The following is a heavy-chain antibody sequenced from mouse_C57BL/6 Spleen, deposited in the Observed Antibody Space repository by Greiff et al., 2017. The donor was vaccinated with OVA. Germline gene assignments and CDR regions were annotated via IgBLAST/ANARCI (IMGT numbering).Heavy chain of an antibody. V-gene: IGHV1-53*01. CDR2: INPSNGGT. CDR1: GYTFTSYW. D-gene: IGHD2-5*01. Sequence: QVQLQQPGAELVRPGSSVKLSCKASGYTFTSYWMHWVKQRPGQGLEWIGNINPSNGGTNYNEKFKSKATLTVDKSSSTAYMQLSSLTSEDSAVDYCARTYYSNYNYAMDYWGQGTSVTVSS. CDR3: ARTYYSNYNYAMDY. J-gene: IGHJ4*01.